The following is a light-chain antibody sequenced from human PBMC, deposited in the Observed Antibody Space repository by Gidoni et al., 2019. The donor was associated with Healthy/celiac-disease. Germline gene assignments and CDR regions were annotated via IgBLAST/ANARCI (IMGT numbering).Light chain of an antibody. CDR1: QDISNY. J-gene: IGKJ2*01. V-gene: IGKV1-33*01. Sequence: IQKTQSPSSLSASVGDRVTITCQASQDISNYLNWYQQKPGKAPKLLIYDASNLETGVPSRFSGSGSGTDFTFTISRLQPEDIATYYCQQYDNLPYTFGQGTKLEIK. CDR3: QQYDNLPYT. CDR2: DAS.